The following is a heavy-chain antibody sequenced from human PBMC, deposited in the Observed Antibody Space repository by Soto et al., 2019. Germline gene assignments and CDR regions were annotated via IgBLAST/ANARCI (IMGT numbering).Heavy chain of an antibody. J-gene: IGHJ4*02. V-gene: IGHV3-23*01. CDR3: AKDRRYYYDSSGPFDY. CDR1: GFTFSSYA. Sequence: GGSLRLSCAASGFTFSSYAMSWVRQAPGQGLEWVSAISGSGGSTYYADSVKGRFTISRDNSKNTLYLQMNSLRAEDTAVYYCAKDRRYYYDSSGPFDYWGQGTLVTVSS. CDR2: ISGSGGST. D-gene: IGHD3-22*01.